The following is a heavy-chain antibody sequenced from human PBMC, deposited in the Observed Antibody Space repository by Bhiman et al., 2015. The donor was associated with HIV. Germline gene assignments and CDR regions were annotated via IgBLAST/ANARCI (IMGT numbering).Heavy chain of an antibody. V-gene: IGHV3-30-3*01. CDR1: GFSLSDNA. Sequence: QVQLVESGGGVVQPGKSLRLSCAVSGFSLSDNALHWVRQAPGKGLEWVAVVSHDGSNRNYADSVRGRFTISRDNTKNSLYLQMSSLRAEDTAVYYCVRDSSSWYGIFWGQGALVTVSA. J-gene: IGHJ4*02. CDR2: VSHDGSNR. D-gene: IGHD6-13*01. CDR3: VRDSSSWYGIF.